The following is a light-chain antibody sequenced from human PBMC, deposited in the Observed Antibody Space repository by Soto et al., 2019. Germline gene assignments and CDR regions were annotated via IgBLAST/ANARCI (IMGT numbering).Light chain of an antibody. J-gene: IGKJ5*01. Sequence: IQMTQPPSSLSASVGDRVTITCRASQGISSYLAWYQQKPGKAPKLLIYAASTLQSGVPSRFSGSGSGTDFTLTISCLQSEDFATYYCQQYYSYPRAFGQGTRLEIK. V-gene: IGKV1-8*01. CDR3: QQYYSYPRA. CDR1: QGISSY. CDR2: AAS.